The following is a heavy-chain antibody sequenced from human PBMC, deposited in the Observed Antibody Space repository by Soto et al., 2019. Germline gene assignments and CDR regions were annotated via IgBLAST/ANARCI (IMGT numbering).Heavy chain of an antibody. CDR2: IIPIFGTA. D-gene: IGHD3-10*01. V-gene: IGHV1-69*13. Sequence: PVKVSCKASGGTFSSYAISCVRQAPGQGLEWMGGIIPIFGTANNAQKFQGRVTITADESTSTAYMELSSLRSEDTAVYYCARAVLLLVRGVINWFDPWGQGTLVTVSS. J-gene: IGHJ5*02. CDR1: GGTFSSYA. CDR3: ARAVLLLVRGVINWFDP.